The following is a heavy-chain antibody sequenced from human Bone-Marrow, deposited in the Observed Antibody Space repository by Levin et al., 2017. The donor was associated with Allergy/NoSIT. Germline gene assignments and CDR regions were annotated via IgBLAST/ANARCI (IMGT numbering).Heavy chain of an antibody. CDR1: GFSFGSYA. V-gene: IGHV3-23*01. CDR3: AKASFFDFWNDYYSHIDY. Sequence: GGSLRLSCAASGFSFGSYAMGWVRQAPGKGLEFVSTINGNGDSTYNADSVKGRFTISRDKTKKTVYLQMNSLRAEDTAVYYCAKASFFDFWNDYYSHIDYWGQGTQVTVSS. J-gene: IGHJ4*02. D-gene: IGHD3-3*01. CDR2: INGNGDST.